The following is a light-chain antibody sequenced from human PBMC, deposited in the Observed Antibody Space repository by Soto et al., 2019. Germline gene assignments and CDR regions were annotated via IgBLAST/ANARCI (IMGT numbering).Light chain of an antibody. CDR3: QQRHTNPLT. CDR1: QSISRY. CDR2: SAS. V-gene: IGKV1-39*01. J-gene: IGKJ4*01. Sequence: PITQSPSSLSASVGDRVTITCRASQSISRYLNWYQQKQGKAPKLLIFSASGLQSGVPSRFGGVGYGTELTITISSLKLEDVATDECQQRHTNPLTFGGGTKVDIK.